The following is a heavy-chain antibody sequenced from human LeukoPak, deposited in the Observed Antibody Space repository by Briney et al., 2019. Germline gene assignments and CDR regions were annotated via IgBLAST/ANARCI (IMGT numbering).Heavy chain of an antibody. CDR3: ARHERPYYYDSSGYSNAFDI. CDR2: IYPGDSDT. J-gene: IGHJ3*02. Sequence: GESLKISCKGSGYSFTSYWIGWVRQMPEKGLEWMGIIYPGDSDTRYSPSFQGQVTISADKSISTAYLQWSSLKAPDTAMYYCARHERPYYYDSSGYSNAFDIWGQGTMVTVSS. V-gene: IGHV5-51*01. D-gene: IGHD3-22*01. CDR1: GYSFTSYW.